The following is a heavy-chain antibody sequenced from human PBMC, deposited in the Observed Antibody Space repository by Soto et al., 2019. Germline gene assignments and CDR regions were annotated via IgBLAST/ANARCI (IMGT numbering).Heavy chain of an antibody. CDR1: EFTFSTYG. Sequence: PGGSLRLSCAASEFTFSTYGMHWVRQAPGKGLEWVAVISYDGSNKYYADSVKGRFTISRDNSKNTLYLQINSLRVEDTAVYFCARDAGGFMPFDYWGQGTLVTVSS. CDR2: ISYDGSNK. D-gene: IGHD2-2*01. J-gene: IGHJ4*02. V-gene: IGHV3-30*03. CDR3: ARDAGGFMPFDY.